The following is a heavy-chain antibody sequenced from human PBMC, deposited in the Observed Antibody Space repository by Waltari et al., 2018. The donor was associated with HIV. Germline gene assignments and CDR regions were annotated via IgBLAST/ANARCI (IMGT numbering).Heavy chain of an antibody. J-gene: IGHJ4*02. CDR1: GHTFTSYA. CDR3: ARGGWELY. CDR2: INTANRNP. V-gene: IGHV1-3*04. Sequence: QVQFVQSGAEVKKPGASVKISCKTSGHTFTSYAIHWVRQAPGQRLEWMGWINTANRNPKYSQTCQGRVTMTWDTSAGTVYMDLRSLRSEDTALYYCARGGWELYWGQGTLVTVSS. D-gene: IGHD1-26*01.